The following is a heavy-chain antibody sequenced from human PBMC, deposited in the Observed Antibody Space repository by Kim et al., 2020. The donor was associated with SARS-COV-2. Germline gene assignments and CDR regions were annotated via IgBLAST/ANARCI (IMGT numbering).Heavy chain of an antibody. D-gene: IGHD3-22*01. CDR3: AKDSSGSDEAAFDI. V-gene: IGHV3-43*01. J-gene: IGHJ3*02. Sequence: ADSVKGRFTISRDNSKNSLYLQMNSLRTEDTALYYCAKDSSGSDEAAFDIWGQGTMVTVSS.